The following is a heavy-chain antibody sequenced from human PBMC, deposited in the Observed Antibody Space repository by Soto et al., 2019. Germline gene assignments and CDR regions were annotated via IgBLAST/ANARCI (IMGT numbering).Heavy chain of an antibody. Sequence: SETLSLTCAVSGGSVSSGGNYWGWIRQSPGKGLEWIGSVHDTGTTHYNPSLTSRVTISVDTSKNQFSLNVNSVTAADTAVYYCARGLSSPSAAGVWGQGTLVTVSS. V-gene: IGHV4-39*01. CDR1: GGSVSSGGNY. D-gene: IGHD6-6*01. CDR3: ARGLSSPSAAGV. CDR2: VHDTGTT. J-gene: IGHJ4*02.